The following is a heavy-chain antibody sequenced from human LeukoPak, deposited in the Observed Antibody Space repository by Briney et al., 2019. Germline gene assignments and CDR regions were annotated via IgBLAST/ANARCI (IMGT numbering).Heavy chain of an antibody. CDR2: IYSGGST. V-gene: IGHV3-66*01. D-gene: IGHD3-22*01. CDR3: AREGPYYYDSSGYQPHYDY. Sequence: GGSLRLSCAASGFTVSSNHMSWVRQAPGKGLEWVSVIYSGGSTYYADSVKGRFTISRDNSKNTLYLQMNSLRAEDTAVYYCAREGPYYYDSSGYQPHYDYWGQGTLVTVSS. J-gene: IGHJ4*02. CDR1: GFTVSSNH.